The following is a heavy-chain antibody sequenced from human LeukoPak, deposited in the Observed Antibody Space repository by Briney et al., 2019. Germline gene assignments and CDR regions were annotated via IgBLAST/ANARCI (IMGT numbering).Heavy chain of an antibody. CDR3: ARDPPNYYGSGSYFNDNY. J-gene: IGHJ4*02. D-gene: IGHD3-10*01. V-gene: IGHV1-69*13. Sequence: PSASVKVSCKASGGTFSSYAISWVRQAPGQGLEWMGGIIPIFGTANYAQKLQGRVTITADESTSTAYMELSSLRSEDTAVYYCARDPPNYYGSGSYFNDNYWGQGTLVTVSS. CDR1: GGTFSSYA. CDR2: IIPIFGTA.